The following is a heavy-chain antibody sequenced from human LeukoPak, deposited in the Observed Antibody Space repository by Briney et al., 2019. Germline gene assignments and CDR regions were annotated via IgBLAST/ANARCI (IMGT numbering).Heavy chain of an antibody. D-gene: IGHD6-13*01. CDR3: ARDPYSTHYYYMDV. V-gene: IGHV1-69*06. CDR2: IIPIFGTA. CDR1: GGTFSSYA. Sequence: SVKVSCKASGGTFSSYAISWVRQAPGQGLEWMGGIIPIFGTANYAQKLQGRVTITADKSTSTAYMELSSLRSEDTAVYYCARDPYSTHYYYMDVWGKGTTVTVSS. J-gene: IGHJ6*03.